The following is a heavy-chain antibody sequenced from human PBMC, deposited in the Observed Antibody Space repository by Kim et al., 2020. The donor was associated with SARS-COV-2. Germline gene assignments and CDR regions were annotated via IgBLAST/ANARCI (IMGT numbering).Heavy chain of an antibody. CDR1: GGSISSGGYY. CDR2: IYYSGST. CDR3: ARERHIVATPAALDI. Sequence: SETLSLTCTVSGGSISSGGYYWSWIRQHPGKGLEWIGYIYYSGSTYYNPSLKSRVTISVDTSKNQFSLKLSSVTAADTAVYYCARERHIVATPAALDIWGQGTMVTVSS. V-gene: IGHV4-31*03. J-gene: IGHJ3*02. D-gene: IGHD5-12*01.